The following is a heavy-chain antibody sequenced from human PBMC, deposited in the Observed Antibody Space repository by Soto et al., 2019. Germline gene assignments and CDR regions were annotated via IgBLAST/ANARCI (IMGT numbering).Heavy chain of an antibody. D-gene: IGHD3-3*01. V-gene: IGHV3-7*01. Sequence: GGSLRLSCAASGFTFSSYWMSWVRQAPGKGLEWVANIKQDGSEKYYVDSVKGRFTISRDNAKNSLYLQMNSLRAEDTAVYYCEREAGVVILDYWGQGTLVPVSS. CDR1: GFTFSSYW. CDR2: IKQDGSEK. CDR3: EREAGVVILDY. J-gene: IGHJ4*02.